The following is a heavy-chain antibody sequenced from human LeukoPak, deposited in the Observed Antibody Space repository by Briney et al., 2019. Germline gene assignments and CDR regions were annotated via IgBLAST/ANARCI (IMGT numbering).Heavy chain of an antibody. CDR2: ISGGGVNT. CDR1: GFTFSSYV. D-gene: IGHD5-24*01. V-gene: IGHV3-23*01. J-gene: IGHJ4*02. CDR3: AKARDAYNFYYFDH. Sequence: GGSLRLSCAGSGFTFSSYVMSWVRQAPGKGLEWVSIISGGGVNTYYADSVKGRFTISRDNSKNTLYLQMNSLRAEDTAVYYCAKARDAYNFYYFDHWGQGTLVTVSS.